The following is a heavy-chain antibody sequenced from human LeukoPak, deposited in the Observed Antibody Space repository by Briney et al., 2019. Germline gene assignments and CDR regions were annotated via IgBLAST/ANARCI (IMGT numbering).Heavy chain of an antibody. CDR3: ARRDYYDSSGFGN. J-gene: IGHJ4*02. CDR1: GGSFSGYY. D-gene: IGHD3-22*01. V-gene: IGHV4-34*01. Sequence: SETLSLTCAAYGGSFSGYYWSWIRQPPGKGPEWIGEINHSGSTNYNPSLKSRVTISVDTSKNQFSLKLSSVTAADTAVYYCARRDYYDSSGFGNWGQGTLVTVSS. CDR2: INHSGST.